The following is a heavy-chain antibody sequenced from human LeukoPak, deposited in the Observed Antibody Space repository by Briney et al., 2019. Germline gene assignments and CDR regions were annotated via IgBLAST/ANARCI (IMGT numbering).Heavy chain of an antibody. Sequence: PGGSLRLSCAASGFTFTSYWMHWVRQAPGKGLVWVSRINTDGSVTRYADSVKGRFTISRDAAKNTLYLQMNSLRAEDTAVYYCARGLGHESSGYQYDYWGQGTLVTVSS. CDR2: INTDGSVT. CDR1: GFTFTSYW. CDR3: ARGLGHESSGYQYDY. D-gene: IGHD3-22*01. V-gene: IGHV3-74*01. J-gene: IGHJ4*02.